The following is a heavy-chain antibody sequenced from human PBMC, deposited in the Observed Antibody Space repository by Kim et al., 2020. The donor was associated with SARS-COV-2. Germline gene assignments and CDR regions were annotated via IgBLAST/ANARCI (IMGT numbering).Heavy chain of an antibody. V-gene: IGHV1-46*01. CDR3: AREGRMVRGAYYFDY. Sequence: ASVKVSCKASGYTFTSYYMHWVRQAPGQGLEWMGIINPSGGSTSYAQKFQGRVTMTRDTSTSTVYMELSSLRSEETAVYYCAREGRMVRGAYYFDYWGQGTLVTVSS. CDR2: INPSGGST. J-gene: IGHJ4*02. D-gene: IGHD3-10*01. CDR1: GYTFTSYY.